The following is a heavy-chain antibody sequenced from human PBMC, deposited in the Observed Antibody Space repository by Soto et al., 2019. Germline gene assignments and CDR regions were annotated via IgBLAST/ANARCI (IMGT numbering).Heavy chain of an antibody. CDR1: GFTFDNCG. J-gene: IGHJ4*02. D-gene: IGHD2-15*01. CDR3: VQGRDPTMATPLDH. V-gene: IGHV3-9*01. CDR2: ISWDSSTI. Sequence: EVQLVESGGGLVQPGRSLRLSCAASGFTFDNCGMHWVRQAPGKGLEWVAGISWDSSTIGYADSVKGRFIISRDDAKNSLYLQMDSLRGEDTALYYCVQGRDPTMATPLDHWGQGPQVIVSS.